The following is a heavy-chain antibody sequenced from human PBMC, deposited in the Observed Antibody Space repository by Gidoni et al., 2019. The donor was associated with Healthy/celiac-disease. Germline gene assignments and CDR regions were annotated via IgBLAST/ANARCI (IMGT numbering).Heavy chain of an antibody. CDR1: GGSISSSSYY. V-gene: IGHV4-39*07. CDR2: IYYSGST. D-gene: IGHD6-13*01. Sequence: QLQLQESGPGLVKPSETLSLTCTVSGGSISSSSYYWGWIRQPPGKGLEWIGSIYYSGSTYYNPSLKSRVTISVDTSKNQFSLKLSSVTAADTAVYYCARVGGIAAAGPWGYFDYWGQGTLVTVSS. CDR3: ARVGGIAAAGPWGYFDY. J-gene: IGHJ4*02.